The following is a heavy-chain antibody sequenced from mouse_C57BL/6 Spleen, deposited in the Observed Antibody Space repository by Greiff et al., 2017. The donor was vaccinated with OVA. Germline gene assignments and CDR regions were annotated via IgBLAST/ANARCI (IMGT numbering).Heavy chain of an antibody. V-gene: IGHV1-52*01. CDR3: ARGVPYSDY. CDR2: IDPSDSET. J-gene: IGHJ2*01. CDR1: GYTFTSYW. Sequence: VQLKESGAELVRPGSSVKLSCKASGYTFTSYWMHWVKQRPIQGLEWIGNIDPSDSETHYNQKFKDKATLTVDKSSSTAYMQLSSLTSEDSAVYYCARGVPYSDYWGQGTTLTVSS.